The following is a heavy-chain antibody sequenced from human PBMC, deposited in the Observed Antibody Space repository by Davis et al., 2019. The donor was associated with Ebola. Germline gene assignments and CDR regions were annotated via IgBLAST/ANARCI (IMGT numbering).Heavy chain of an antibody. CDR3: ARDSGDYCSGGSCYRYFDY. CDR1: GFTFSSYA. J-gene: IGHJ4*02. V-gene: IGHV3-30-3*01. CDR2: ISYDGSNK. Sequence: GESLKISCAASGFTFSSYAMHWVRQAPGKGLQWVAVISYDGSNKYYADSVKGRFTISRDNSKNTLYLQMNSLRAEDTAVYYCARDSGDYCSGGSCYRYFDYWGQGTLVTVSS. D-gene: IGHD2-15*01.